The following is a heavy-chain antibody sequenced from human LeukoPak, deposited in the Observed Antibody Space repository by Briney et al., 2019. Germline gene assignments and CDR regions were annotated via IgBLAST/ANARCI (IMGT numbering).Heavy chain of an antibody. J-gene: IGHJ4*02. CDR3: ARYSGSYSGFDY. V-gene: IGHV4-61*08. CDR2: IYYSGSI. D-gene: IGHD1-26*01. Sequence: SQTLSLTCTVSGGSISSGGYYWSWIRQPPGKGLEWIGYIYYSGSINYNPSLKSRVTISVDTSKNQFSLKLRSVTAADTAVYYCARYSGSYSGFDYWGQGTLVTVSS. CDR1: GGSISSGGYY.